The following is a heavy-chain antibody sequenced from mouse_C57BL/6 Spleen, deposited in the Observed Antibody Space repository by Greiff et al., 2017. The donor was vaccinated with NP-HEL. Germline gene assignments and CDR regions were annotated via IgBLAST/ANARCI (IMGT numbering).Heavy chain of an antibody. CDR2: INYDGSST. CDR3: ARARGNYDYDWFAY. D-gene: IGHD2-4*01. CDR1: GFTFSDYY. V-gene: IGHV5-16*01. J-gene: IGHJ3*01. Sequence: EVKLVESEGGLVQPGSSMKLSCTASGFTFSDYYMAWVRQVPEKGLEWVANINYDGSSTYYLDSLKSRFIISRDNAKNILYLQMSSLKSEDTATYYCARARGNYDYDWFAYWGQGTLVTVSA.